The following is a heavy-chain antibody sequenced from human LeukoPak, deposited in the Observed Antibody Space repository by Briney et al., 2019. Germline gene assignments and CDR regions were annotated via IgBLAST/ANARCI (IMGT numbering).Heavy chain of an antibody. D-gene: IGHD3-10*01. Sequence: GGSLRLSCAASGFTVSNMYMSWVRQAPGKGLEWVSVIYSGGSTHYADSVKGRFTISRDNSKNTLYLQMNSLRAEDTAVYYCAKDWFGELLQLYYYYGMDVWGQGTTVTVSS. J-gene: IGHJ6*02. V-gene: IGHV3-66*01. CDR3: AKDWFGELLQLYYYYGMDV. CDR2: IYSGGST. CDR1: GFTVSNMY.